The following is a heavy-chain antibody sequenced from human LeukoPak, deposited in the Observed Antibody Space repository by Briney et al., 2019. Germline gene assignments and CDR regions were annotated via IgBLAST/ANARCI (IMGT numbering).Heavy chain of an antibody. CDR1: GYTFTGYY. V-gene: IGHV1-2*02. J-gene: IGHJ4*02. D-gene: IGHD4-23*01. Sequence: GASVKVSCKASGYTFTGYYMHWVRQAPGQGLEWMGWINPNSGGTNYAQKFQGRVTMTRDTSISTAYMELSRLRSDDTAVYYCARDLTGGNSLGTWHGYWGQGTLVTVSS. CDR2: INPNSGGT. CDR3: ARDLTGGNSLGTWHGY.